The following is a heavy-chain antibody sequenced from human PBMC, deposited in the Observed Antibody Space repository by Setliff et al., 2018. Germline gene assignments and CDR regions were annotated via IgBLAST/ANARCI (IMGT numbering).Heavy chain of an antibody. CDR1: GYTFTSYG. V-gene: IGHV1-18*01. CDR2: ISAYNGNT. CDR3: ASRLYNNVWLDTLRERREGVSAPWFDP. J-gene: IGHJ5*02. D-gene: IGHD2-21*02. Sequence: ASVKVSCKASGYTFTSYGISWVRQAPGQGLEWMGWISAYNGNTSYAQKFQGRVTMTADTSTSTAYMELRSLRSDDTAVYYCASRLYNNVWLDTLRERREGVSAPWFDPWGRGTLVTVSS.